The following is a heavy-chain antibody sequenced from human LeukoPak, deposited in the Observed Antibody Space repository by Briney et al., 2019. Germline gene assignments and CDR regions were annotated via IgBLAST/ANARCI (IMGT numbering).Heavy chain of an antibody. Sequence: GESLKISCKGSGYTFTSYGISWVRQAPGQGLEWMGWISAYNGNTNYAQKLQGRVTMTTDTSTSTAYMELRSLRSDDTAVYYCARDRSYGPYYFDYWGQGTLVTVSS. V-gene: IGHV1-18*01. CDR1: GYTFTSYG. D-gene: IGHD5-18*01. CDR2: ISAYNGNT. CDR3: ARDRSYGPYYFDY. J-gene: IGHJ4*02.